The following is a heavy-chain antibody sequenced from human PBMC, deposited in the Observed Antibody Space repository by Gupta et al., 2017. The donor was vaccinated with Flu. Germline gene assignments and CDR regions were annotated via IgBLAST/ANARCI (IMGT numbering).Heavy chain of an antibody. CDR1: GFTSSSYA. J-gene: IGHJ4*02. CDR3: AKDVRYGSGSYFFDY. V-gene: IGHV3-23*01. D-gene: IGHD3-10*01. CDR2: ISGSGGST. Sequence: EVQLLESGRGLVQPGGSLRLSCAASGFTSSSYAMSWVRQAPGKGLEWVSAISGSGGSTYYADAVKGRFTISRENSKNTRYLQMNSLRAEDTAVYYCAKDVRYGSGSYFFDYWGQGTLVTVSS.